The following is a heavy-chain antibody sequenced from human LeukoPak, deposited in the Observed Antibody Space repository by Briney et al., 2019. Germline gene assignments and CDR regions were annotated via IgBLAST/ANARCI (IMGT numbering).Heavy chain of an antibody. V-gene: IGHV3-21*01. D-gene: IGHD3-16*02. J-gene: IGHJ3*02. CDR1: GFTFSNAW. Sequence: PGGSLRLSCAASGFTFSNAWMSWVRQAPGKGLEWVSSISSSSSYIYYADSVKGRFTISRDNAKNSLYLQMNSLRAEDTAVYYCARGGITFGGVIVYPFDIWGQGTMVTVSS. CDR2: ISSSSSYI. CDR3: ARGGITFGGVIVYPFDI.